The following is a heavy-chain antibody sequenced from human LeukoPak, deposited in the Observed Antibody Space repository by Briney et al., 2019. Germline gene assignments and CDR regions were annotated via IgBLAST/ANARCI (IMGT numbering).Heavy chain of an antibody. Sequence: ASVKVSCKASGYTFAGYYMHWVRQAPGQGLEWMGWINPNSGGTNYAQKFQGRVTMTRDTSISTAYMELSSLRSEDTAVYYCARVRVTMVRGVIPNWFDPWGQGTLVTVSS. V-gene: IGHV1-2*02. CDR2: INPNSGGT. D-gene: IGHD3-10*01. CDR1: GYTFAGYY. J-gene: IGHJ5*02. CDR3: ARVRVTMVRGVIPNWFDP.